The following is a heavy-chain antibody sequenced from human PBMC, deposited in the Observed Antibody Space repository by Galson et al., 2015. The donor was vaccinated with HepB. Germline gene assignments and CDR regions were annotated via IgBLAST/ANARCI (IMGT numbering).Heavy chain of an antibody. CDR3: ARGQGEVVIMVY. Sequence: SGGTFSSYAISWVRQAPGQGLEWMGRIIPILGIANYAQKFQGRVTITADKSTSTAYMELSSLRSEDTAVYYCARGQGEVVIMVYWGQGTLVTVSS. CDR1: GGTFSSYA. D-gene: IGHD3-3*01. J-gene: IGHJ4*02. CDR2: IIPILGIA. V-gene: IGHV1-69*04.